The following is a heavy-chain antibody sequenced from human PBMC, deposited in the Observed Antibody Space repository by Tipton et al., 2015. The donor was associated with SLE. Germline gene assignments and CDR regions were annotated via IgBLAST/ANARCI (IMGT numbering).Heavy chain of an antibody. CDR1: GFPFSSNT. CDR3: ARDLSSSGWYWFDP. D-gene: IGHD6-19*01. J-gene: IGHJ5*02. V-gene: IGHV3-66*01. CDR2: IYNDGTT. Sequence: SLRLSCAASGFPFSSNTMSWVRQAPGKGLEWVSMIYNDGTTYYADSVKGRFTISRDSSKNTLYLQMNSLRDEDTAVYYCARDLSSSGWYWFDPWGQGTRVTVSS.